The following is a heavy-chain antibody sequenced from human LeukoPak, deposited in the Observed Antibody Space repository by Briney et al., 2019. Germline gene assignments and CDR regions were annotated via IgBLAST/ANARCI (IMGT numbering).Heavy chain of an antibody. V-gene: IGHV4-59*01. D-gene: IGHD1-20*01. CDR2: IYYSGST. J-gene: IGHJ6*02. CDR3: ARALRARITGTTASVYGMDV. Sequence: PSETLSLTCTVSGGSISSYYRSWIRQPPGKGLEWIGYIYYSGSTNYNPSLKSRVTISVDTSKNQFSLKLSSVNAADTAVYYCARALRARITGTTASVYGMDVWGQGTTVTVSS. CDR1: GGSISSYY.